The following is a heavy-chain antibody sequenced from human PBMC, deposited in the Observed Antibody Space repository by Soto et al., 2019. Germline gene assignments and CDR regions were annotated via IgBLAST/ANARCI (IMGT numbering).Heavy chain of an antibody. V-gene: IGHV1-18*01. CDR2: ISGYNGHT. J-gene: IGHJ6*02. D-gene: IGHD2-15*01. Sequence: QGQLVQSGAEVKKPGASVKVSCKASGYSFSSHGIGWVRQAPGQGLEWVGWISGYNGHTNYIQRLQGRVTMTTDTSTGTAYMALRGLISDDTGVYYFERDAGGLEAASASIYIHGLDVWGQGTTVTVSS. CDR1: GYSFSSHG. CDR3: ERDAGGLEAASASIYIHGLDV.